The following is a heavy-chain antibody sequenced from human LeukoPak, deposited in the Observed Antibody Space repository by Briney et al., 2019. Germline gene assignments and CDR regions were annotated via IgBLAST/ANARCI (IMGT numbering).Heavy chain of an antibody. CDR2: ITPIFGTA. D-gene: IGHD1-26*01. J-gene: IGHJ6*02. V-gene: IGHV1-69*13. Sequence: SVKVSCKASGGTFSSYAISWVRQAPGQGLEWMGGITPIFGTANYAQKFQGRVTITADESTSTAYMELSSLRSEDTAVYYCALASGSYSYYYYGMDVWGQGTTVTVSS. CDR1: GGTFSSYA. CDR3: ALASGSYSYYYYGMDV.